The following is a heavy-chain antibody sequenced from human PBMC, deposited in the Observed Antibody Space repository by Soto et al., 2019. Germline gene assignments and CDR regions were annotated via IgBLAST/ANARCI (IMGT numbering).Heavy chain of an antibody. D-gene: IGHD3-22*01. CDR2: ISSSGTYT. Sequence: PGGSLRLSCAASGFSFSSFAMNWIRQAPGKGLEWISYISSSGTYTNYADSVRGRFTMSRDSAKNSLFLQMDGLRAEDTAVYYCARAKLVVEGRFDYWGQGTLVTVSS. CDR1: GFSFSSFA. J-gene: IGHJ4*02. V-gene: IGHV3-21*05. CDR3: ARAKLVVEGRFDY.